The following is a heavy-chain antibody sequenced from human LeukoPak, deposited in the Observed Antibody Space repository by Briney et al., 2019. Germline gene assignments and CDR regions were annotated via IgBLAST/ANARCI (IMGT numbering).Heavy chain of an antibody. V-gene: IGHV3-66*01. Sequence: GGSLRLSCEVSGFTVSSNYMTWVRQAPGKGLEWVSIIYSGGSTYYADSVKGRFAISRDNSKNTLYPQMNSLRAEDTAVFYCARDLTGDAYFDYWGQGTLVTVSS. D-gene: IGHD7-27*01. CDR2: IYSGGST. J-gene: IGHJ4*02. CDR1: GFTVSSNY. CDR3: ARDLTGDAYFDY.